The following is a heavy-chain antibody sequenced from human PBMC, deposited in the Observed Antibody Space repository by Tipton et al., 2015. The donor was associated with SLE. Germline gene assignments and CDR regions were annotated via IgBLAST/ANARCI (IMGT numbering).Heavy chain of an antibody. V-gene: IGHV4-39*01. CDR3: AGGWDYDFWSGYADY. CDR2: VNHSGST. D-gene: IGHD3-3*01. CDR1: GDSISSSSYY. Sequence: TLSLTCTVSGDSISSSSYYWSWIRQPPGKGLEWIGEVNHSGSTNYNPSLESRVTIFVDTSKNQFSLKLKSVTAADTAVYYCAGGWDYDFWSGYADYWGQGTLVTVSS. J-gene: IGHJ4*02.